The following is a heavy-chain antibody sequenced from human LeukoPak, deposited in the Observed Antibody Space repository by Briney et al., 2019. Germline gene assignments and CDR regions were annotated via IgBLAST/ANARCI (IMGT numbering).Heavy chain of an antibody. CDR2: IYYSGST. D-gene: IGHD4-17*01. J-gene: IGHJ4*02. CDR3: ARLNYGAEYCFDY. V-gene: IGHV4-31*03. CDR1: GGSISSGGYY. Sequence: PSQTLSLTCTVSGGSISSGGYYWSWIRQHPGKGLEWIGYIYYSGSTNYNPSLKSRVTISVDTSKNQFSLKLSSVTAADTAVYYCARLNYGAEYCFDYWGQGTLVTVSS.